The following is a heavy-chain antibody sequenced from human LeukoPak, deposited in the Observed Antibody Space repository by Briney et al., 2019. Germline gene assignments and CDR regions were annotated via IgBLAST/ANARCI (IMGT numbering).Heavy chain of an antibody. CDR1: GFTFSSYA. CDR2: ISGSGGST. D-gene: IGHD1-26*01. V-gene: IGHV3-23*01. Sequence: GGSLRLSCAASGFTFSSYAMSWVRQAPGKGLEWVSAISGSGGSTYYADSVKGRFTISRDNSKNTLYLQMNSLRVEDTAFYYCAREVRRGSDYFDYWGQGTLVTVSS. CDR3: AREVRRGSDYFDY. J-gene: IGHJ4*02.